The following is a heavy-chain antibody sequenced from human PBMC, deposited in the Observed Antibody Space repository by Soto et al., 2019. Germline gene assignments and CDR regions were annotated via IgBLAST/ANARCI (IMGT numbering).Heavy chain of an antibody. V-gene: IGHV4-39*01. CDR1: GGSISSSSYY. CDR2: IYYSGST. D-gene: IGHD3-3*01. Sequence: SETLSLTCTVSGGSISSSSYYWGWIRQPPGKGLEWIGSIYYSGSTYYNPSLKSRVTISVDTSKNQFSLKLSSVTAADTAVYYCARLQNYYDFWSAERYWFDPWGQGTLVTVSS. CDR3: ARLQNYYDFWSAERYWFDP. J-gene: IGHJ5*02.